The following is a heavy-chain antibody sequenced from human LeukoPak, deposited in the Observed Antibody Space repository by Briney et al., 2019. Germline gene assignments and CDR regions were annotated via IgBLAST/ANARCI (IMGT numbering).Heavy chain of an antibody. CDR1: GFTFSSYA. Sequence: GGSLRLSCAASGFTFSSYAMTWVRQAPGKGLEWVSAISGSGGSTYYADSVKGRFTISRDNSKNTLYLQMNSLRADDTAVYYCAKGYYLQGNVFDIWGQGTMVTVSS. V-gene: IGHV3-23*01. CDR2: ISGSGGST. D-gene: IGHD3-10*01. CDR3: AKGYYLQGNVFDI. J-gene: IGHJ3*02.